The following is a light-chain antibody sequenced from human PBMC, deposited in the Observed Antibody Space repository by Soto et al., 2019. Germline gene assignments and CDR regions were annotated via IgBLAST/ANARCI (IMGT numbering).Light chain of an antibody. CDR1: RHVYINA. CDR3: QQYGASPFT. J-gene: IGKJ3*01. CDR2: GAS. Sequence: VLTQSPATLSLSPGDRATLSCRASRHVYINALGWYQQKPGRTPTLLIYGASTRATDIPDRFSATGSGTDFSLTISGVEPEDSAVYYCQQYGASPFTFGPGTRLEI. V-gene: IGKV3-20*01.